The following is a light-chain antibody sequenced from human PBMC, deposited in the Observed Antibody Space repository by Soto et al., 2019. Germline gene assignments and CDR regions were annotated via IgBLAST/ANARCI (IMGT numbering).Light chain of an antibody. CDR1: QSVSSN. V-gene: IGKV3-15*01. CDR3: QQYDIWPPYT. J-gene: IGKJ2*01. Sequence: ENGMKQSPSTLSVSTGDRATLSCRASQSVSSNLAWYQQKPGQAPRLLIYDASTRATGIPPRFSGGWSGTEFTVTISSLQAEDFAIYYCQQYDIWPPYTFGHGTKVDIK. CDR2: DAS.